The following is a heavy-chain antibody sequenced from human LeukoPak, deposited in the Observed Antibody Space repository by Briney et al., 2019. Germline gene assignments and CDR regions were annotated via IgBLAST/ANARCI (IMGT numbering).Heavy chain of an antibody. J-gene: IGHJ4*02. Sequence: PSETLSLTCSVSSGSISSPLHYWGWIRQPPGKGLEWIGSIFYTGSTYYNPSLKSRVTISLDTSKNHFSLRLTSVTAADTAVYYCARGPELGPFDYWGQGTLVTVSS. CDR2: IFYTGST. CDR3: ARGPELGPFDY. V-gene: IGHV4-39*02. CDR1: SGSISSPLHY. D-gene: IGHD7-27*01.